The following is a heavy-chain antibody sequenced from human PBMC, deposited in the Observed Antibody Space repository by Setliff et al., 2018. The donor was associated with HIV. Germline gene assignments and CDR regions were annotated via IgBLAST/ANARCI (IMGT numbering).Heavy chain of an antibody. D-gene: IGHD6-19*01. V-gene: IGHV5-51*01. CDR3: ARLGDSSGIDY. Sequence: GESLTISCKGSGNSFTSYWIGWVRQMPGKGLEWMGIIYPGDSDTRYSSSFQGQVTISADKSISTAYLQWSSLKASDTAMYYCARLGDSSGIDYWGQGTLVTVSS. CDR1: GNSFTSYW. CDR2: IYPGDSDT. J-gene: IGHJ4*02.